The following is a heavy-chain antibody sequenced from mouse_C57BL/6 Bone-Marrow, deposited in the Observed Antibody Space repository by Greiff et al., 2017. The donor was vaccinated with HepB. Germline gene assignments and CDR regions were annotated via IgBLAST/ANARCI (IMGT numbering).Heavy chain of an antibody. CDR2: ISNGGGST. Sequence: EVHLVESGGGLVQPGGSLKLSCAASGFTFSDYYMYWVRQTPEKRLEWVAYISNGGGSTYYPDTVKGRFTISRDNAKNTLYLQMSRLKSEDTAMYYCARPAKSTLFAYWGQGTLVTVSA. D-gene: IGHD5-1*01. J-gene: IGHJ3*01. CDR1: GFTFSDYY. CDR3: ARPAKSTLFAY. V-gene: IGHV5-12*01.